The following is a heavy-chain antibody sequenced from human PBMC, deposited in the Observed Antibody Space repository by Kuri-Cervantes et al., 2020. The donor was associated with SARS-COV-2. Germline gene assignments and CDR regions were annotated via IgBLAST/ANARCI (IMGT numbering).Heavy chain of an antibody. CDR2: INGDGSST. CDR1: GFTFSSYW. D-gene: IGHD5-24*01. V-gene: IGHV3-74*01. Sequence: GGSLRLSCAASGFTFSSYWMHWVRQAPGKGLVWVSRINGDGSSTYYADSVKGRFTISRDNSKNTLYLQMNSLRAEDTAVYYCAKDRRGRWLQLPPPFDYWGQGTLATVSS. CDR3: AKDRRGRWLQLPPPFDY. J-gene: IGHJ4*02.